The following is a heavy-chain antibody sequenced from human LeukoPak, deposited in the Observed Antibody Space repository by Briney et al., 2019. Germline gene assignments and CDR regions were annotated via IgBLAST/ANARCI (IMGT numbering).Heavy chain of an antibody. CDR3: ARDRGVAVAGLDY. J-gene: IGHJ4*02. D-gene: IGHD6-19*01. CDR2: ISGSGGST. CDR1: GFTFSNYV. Sequence: GGSLRLSCAASGFTFSNYVMSWVRQAPGKGLEWVSEISGSGGSTHYTDSVKGRFTISRDDSKNTMYLQMNGLRAEDTAVYYCARDRGVAVAGLDYWGQGTLVTVSS. V-gene: IGHV3-23*01.